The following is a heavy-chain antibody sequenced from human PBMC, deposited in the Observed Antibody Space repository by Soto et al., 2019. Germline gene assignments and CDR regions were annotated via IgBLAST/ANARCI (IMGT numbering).Heavy chain of an antibody. CDR2: IHNDGRST. CDR1: GFTFSDYW. CDR3: ARSTWQIYFDS. V-gene: IGHV3-74*01. Sequence: EVQLVESGGGLVQPGGSLRLSCAASGFTFSDYWMHWVRQTPGKGLMWISRIHNDGRSTDNADSVKGRFTISRDNARNTLYLQMNSLRAEDTAVYYCARSTWQIYFDSWGQGTLVTVSS. J-gene: IGHJ4*02.